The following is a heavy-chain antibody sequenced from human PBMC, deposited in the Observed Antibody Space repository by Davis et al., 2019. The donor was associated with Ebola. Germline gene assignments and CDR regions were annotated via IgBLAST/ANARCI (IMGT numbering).Heavy chain of an antibody. CDR3: AKDLITSVELYYCGVDV. D-gene: IGHD3-16*01. CDR1: EFTVSSNY. Sequence: PGGSLRLSCAASEFTVSSNYMSWVRQAPGKGLEWVSLIYSGGRTYYADSVKGRFTISRDNSKNTLYLQMKSLRAEDTAVYYCAKDLITSVELYYCGVDVWGQGTTVTVSS. V-gene: IGHV3-66*01. J-gene: IGHJ6*02. CDR2: IYSGGRT.